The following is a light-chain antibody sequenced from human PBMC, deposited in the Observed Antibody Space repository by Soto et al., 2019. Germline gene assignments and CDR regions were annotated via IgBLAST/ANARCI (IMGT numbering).Light chain of an antibody. CDR1: SSDVGGYNY. J-gene: IGLJ1*01. Sequence: QSALTQPAYVSGSPGQSITISCTGTSSDVGGYNYVSWYQQHPGKAPKLMIYDVSNRPSGVSNRFSGSKSGNTASLTISGLQAEDEADYYCSSYTSSSNVFGTGTKLTVL. CDR3: SSYTSSSNV. CDR2: DVS. V-gene: IGLV2-14*01.